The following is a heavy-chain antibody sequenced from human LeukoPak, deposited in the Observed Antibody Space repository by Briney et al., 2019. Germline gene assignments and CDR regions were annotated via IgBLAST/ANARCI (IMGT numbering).Heavy chain of an antibody. CDR1: GFTFSDYY. CDR2: INGSSSDI. J-gene: IGHJ1*01. Sequence: GGSLRLSCAASGFTFSDYYMSWIRQAPGKGLEWISYINGSSSDIHYADSVKGRFTVSRDNARNSLYLQLNNLRVEDTAVYYCARDIRMVGSTEYFHRWGQGTLVTVSS. V-gene: IGHV3-11*01. D-gene: IGHD1-26*01. CDR3: ARDIRMVGSTEYFHR.